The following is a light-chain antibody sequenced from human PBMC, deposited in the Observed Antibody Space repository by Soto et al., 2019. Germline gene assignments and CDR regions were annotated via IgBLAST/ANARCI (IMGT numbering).Light chain of an antibody. Sequence: QSVLTQPPSVSGAPGQTVTISCTGSNSNVGGGYDVHWYQQLPGSAPKPLIYANNNRPSGVPDRFSGSKSGTSASLAITGLQAEDEADYYCQSYDPTLNVVFGGGTKLTVL. CDR3: QSYDPTLNVV. V-gene: IGLV1-40*01. CDR2: ANN. J-gene: IGLJ2*01. CDR1: NSNVGGGYD.